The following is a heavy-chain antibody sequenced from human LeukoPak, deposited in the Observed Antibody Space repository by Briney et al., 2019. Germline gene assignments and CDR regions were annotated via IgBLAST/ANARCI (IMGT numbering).Heavy chain of an antibody. J-gene: IGHJ6*02. CDR2: IYYSEAT. Sequence: SETLSLTCTVSGGSISTYSWGWVRQTPGKGLEWIGYIYYSEATNYNPSLKSRLTILIDTSKNQFSLKLNSVTTADTAIYYCARGLNTAEAAYVLDVWGQGTTVTVS. CDR1: GGSISTYS. D-gene: IGHD6-13*01. V-gene: IGHV4-59*01. CDR3: ARGLNTAEAAYVLDV.